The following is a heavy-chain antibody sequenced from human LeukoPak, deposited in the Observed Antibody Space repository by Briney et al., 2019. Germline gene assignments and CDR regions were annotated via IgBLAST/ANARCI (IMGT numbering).Heavy chain of an antibody. J-gene: IGHJ4*02. CDR2: ISSTSCYI. D-gene: IGHD3-16*02. CDR3: AAAPQTHRYLGY. V-gene: IGHV3-21*01. Sequence: PGGALRLSCAASGFTFSGYSMNSVCADPGRGLEWVSSISSTSCYIYYADSVKGRFTISRDNAKNSLYLRMNSLRSEDTTVYHCAAAPQTHRYLGYWGQGTLVTVSS. CDR1: GFTFSGYS.